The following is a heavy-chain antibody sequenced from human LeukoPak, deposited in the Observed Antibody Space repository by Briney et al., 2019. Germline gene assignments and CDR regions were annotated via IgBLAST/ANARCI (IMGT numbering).Heavy chain of an antibody. CDR3: ARGRWELPY. CDR1: GGSISSYY. V-gene: IGHV4-59*08. D-gene: IGHD1-26*01. J-gene: IGHJ4*02. CDR2: TYYSGTT. Sequence: SETLSLTCTVSGGSISSYYWSWIRQPPGEGLEWIGYTYYSGTTDYNPSLKSRVTISVDTSKNQFHLQPNSVTAADTAVYYCARGRWELPYWGQGILVTVSS.